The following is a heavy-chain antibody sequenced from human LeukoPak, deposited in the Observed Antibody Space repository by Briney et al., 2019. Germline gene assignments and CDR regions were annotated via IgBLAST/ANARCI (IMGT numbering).Heavy chain of an antibody. CDR1: GFTFGDYA. D-gene: IGHD1-20*01. V-gene: IGHV3-49*04. CDR2: IRSKAYGGTT. J-gene: IGHJ4*02. CDR3: SREGANRNDGGLYFDY. Sequence: PGGSLRLSCTASGFTFGDYALSWVRQAPGKGLEWVGFIRSKAYGGTTEYAVSVKGRFTISRDDYKSIAYLQMNSLKTEDTAVYYCSREGANRNDGGLYFDYWGQGTLVTVSS.